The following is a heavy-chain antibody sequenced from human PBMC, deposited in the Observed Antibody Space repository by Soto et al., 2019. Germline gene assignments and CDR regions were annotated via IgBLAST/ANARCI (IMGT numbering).Heavy chain of an antibody. CDR3: AKDGAYSSGFDY. Sequence: PGGSLRLSCAASGFTFSHSGMHLVRQAPGKGLEWVAVISYDGTKTNYADSVKGRFTVSRDSSNDTLNLQMTSLRSEDTGVYYCAKDGAYSSGFDYWGQGTRVTVSS. D-gene: IGHD3-22*01. CDR1: GFTFSHSG. J-gene: IGHJ4*02. CDR2: ISYDGTKT. V-gene: IGHV3-30*18.